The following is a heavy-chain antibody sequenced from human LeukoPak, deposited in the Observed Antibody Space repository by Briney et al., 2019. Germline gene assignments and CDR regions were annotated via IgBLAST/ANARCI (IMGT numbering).Heavy chain of an antibody. Sequence: PSETLSLTCAVYGGSFSDYYWSWIRQPPGKGLEWIGEINHSGSTNYNPSLKSRVTISVDTSKNQFSLKLSSVTAADTAVYYCAKKSAARGQHKRHYKVGWFDPRGQGTLVTVSS. CDR1: GGSFSDYY. J-gene: IGHJ5*02. CDR3: AKKSAARGQHKRHYKVGWFDP. V-gene: IGHV4-34*01. CDR2: INHSGST. D-gene: IGHD1-1*01.